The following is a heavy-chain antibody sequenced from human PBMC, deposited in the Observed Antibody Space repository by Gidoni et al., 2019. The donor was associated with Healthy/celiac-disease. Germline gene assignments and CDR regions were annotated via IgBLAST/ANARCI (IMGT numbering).Heavy chain of an antibody. CDR2: IYWDDDK. CDR1: GFSLSTSGVG. V-gene: IGHV2-5*02. D-gene: IGHD6-13*01. CDR3: AHRRPGIAAAGPSFDY. J-gene: IGHJ4*02. Sequence: QITLKESGPTLVKPTQTLTLTCTFPGFSLSTSGVGVGWFRPPPGKALEWLAHIYWDDDKRYSPSLKSRLTITKDTSKNQVVLTMTNMDPVDTATYYCAHRRPGIAAAGPSFDYWGQGTLVTVSS.